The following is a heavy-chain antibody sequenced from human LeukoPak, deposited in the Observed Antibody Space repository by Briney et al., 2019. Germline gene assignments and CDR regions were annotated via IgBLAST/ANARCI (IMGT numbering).Heavy chain of an antibody. J-gene: IGHJ4*02. CDR2: IRYDGSNK. CDR3: ATSNKVYCSSTSCYTGLDY. CDR1: GFTFSSYG. Sequence: GGSLRLSCAASGFTFSSYGMHWVRQAPGKGLEWVAFIRYDGSNKYYADSVKGRFTISRDNSKNTLYLQMNSLRAEDTAVYYCATSNKVYCSSTSCYTGLDYWGQGTLVTVSS. D-gene: IGHD2-2*02. V-gene: IGHV3-30*02.